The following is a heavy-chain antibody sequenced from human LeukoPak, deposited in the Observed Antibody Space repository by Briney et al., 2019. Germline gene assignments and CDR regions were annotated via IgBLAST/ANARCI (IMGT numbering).Heavy chain of an antibody. CDR1: GFTFSSYW. V-gene: IGHV3-7*01. J-gene: IGHJ5*02. CDR2: IKQDGSEK. Sequence: GGSLRLSCAASGFTFSSYWMSWVRQAPGKGLEWVANIKQDGSEKYYVDSVKGRFTISRDNAKNSLYLQMNSLRAEDTAVYYCARELNLVWFGELTFSPWGQGTLVTVSS. D-gene: IGHD3-10*01. CDR3: ARELNLVWFGELTFSP.